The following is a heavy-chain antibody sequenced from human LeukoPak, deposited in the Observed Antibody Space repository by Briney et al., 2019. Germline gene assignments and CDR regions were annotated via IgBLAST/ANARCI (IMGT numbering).Heavy chain of an antibody. V-gene: IGHV4-4*07. D-gene: IGHD3-10*01. CDR2: VYASGNT. CDR1: SGSISSYD. CDR3: ARGWAPRGEKSSFDY. J-gene: IGHJ4*02. Sequence: MSSETLSLTCTVYSGSISSYDWTWIRQGAGKGLEWVGRVYASGNTNYNPYLKSRVTMSVDTSKKQFSLKLSSVTAADTAVYYCARGWAPRGEKSSFDYWGQGTLITVSS.